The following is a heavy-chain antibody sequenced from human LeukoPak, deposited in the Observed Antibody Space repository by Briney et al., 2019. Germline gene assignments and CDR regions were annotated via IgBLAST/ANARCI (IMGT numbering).Heavy chain of an antibody. CDR3: ARDYYGSGSYPAFDI. D-gene: IGHD3-10*01. Sequence: SEPLSLTCTVSGGSISSGSYYWGWIRQPPGKGLEWIGSIYYSGSTYYNPSLKSRVAISVDTSKNQFSLKLSSVTAADTAVYYCARDYYGSGSYPAFDIWGQGTMVTVSS. CDR1: GGSISSGSYY. V-gene: IGHV4-39*07. CDR2: IYYSGST. J-gene: IGHJ3*02.